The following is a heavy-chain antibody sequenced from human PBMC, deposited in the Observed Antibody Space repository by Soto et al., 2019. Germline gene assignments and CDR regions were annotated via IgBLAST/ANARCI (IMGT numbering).Heavy chain of an antibody. CDR3: ARVRRPSDFWSGPRANWFDP. D-gene: IGHD3-3*01. CDR2: MLYSGLT. J-gene: IGHJ5*02. CDR1: GYSVSSSDYY. Sequence: SETLSLTCSVSGYSVSSSDYYWAWIRQPPGKGLEWIGSMLYSGLTYYNPSLKSRVTLSVDTSKNQFSLKLSSVTAADTAVYYCARVRRPSDFWSGPRANWFDPWGQGTLVTVSS. V-gene: IGHV4-39*07.